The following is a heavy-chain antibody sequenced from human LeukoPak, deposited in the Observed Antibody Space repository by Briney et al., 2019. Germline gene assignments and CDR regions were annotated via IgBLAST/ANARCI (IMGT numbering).Heavy chain of an antibody. D-gene: IGHD3-9*01. CDR1: GFTLSSYA. Sequence: GGSLRLSCAASGFTLSSYAMSWVRQAPGKELEWVSAISGSGGSTYYADSVKGRFTISRDSSKNTLYLQMNSLRAEDTAVYYCAKGPYGRNFDWLYTFDYWGQGTLVTVSS. J-gene: IGHJ4*02. CDR2: ISGSGGST. CDR3: AKGPYGRNFDWLYTFDY. V-gene: IGHV3-23*01.